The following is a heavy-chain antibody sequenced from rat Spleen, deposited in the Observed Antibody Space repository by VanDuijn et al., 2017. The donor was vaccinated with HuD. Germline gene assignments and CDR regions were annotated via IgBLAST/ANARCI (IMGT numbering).Heavy chain of an antibody. D-gene: IGHD1-2*01. J-gene: IGHJ2*01. CDR1: GFTFSTAW. CDR2: IKAKSNNYAT. V-gene: IGHV6-6*01. Sequence: EVQLVESGGGLVQPGKSLKLSCATSGFTFSTAWMYWYRQFPEKRLEWVARIKAKSNNYATDYTESVKGRFTISRDDSKSSIYLQMNNLKEEDTAIYYCAWDYSSYFDYWGQGVMVTVSS. CDR3: AWDYSSYFDY.